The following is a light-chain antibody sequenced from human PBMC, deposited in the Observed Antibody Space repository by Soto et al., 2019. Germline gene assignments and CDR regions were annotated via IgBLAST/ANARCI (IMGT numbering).Light chain of an antibody. Sequence: QAVVTQPPSASGSPGQSVTISCTGTISDVGSFNHVSWYQQHPGKAPKLMIYDVTQRPSGVPDRFSGSKSGNTASLTVASLQAEDEAEYYCSAYGGSNILVFGTGTKVTVL. V-gene: IGLV2-8*01. CDR1: ISDVGSFNH. CDR3: SAYGGSNILV. CDR2: DVT. J-gene: IGLJ1*01.